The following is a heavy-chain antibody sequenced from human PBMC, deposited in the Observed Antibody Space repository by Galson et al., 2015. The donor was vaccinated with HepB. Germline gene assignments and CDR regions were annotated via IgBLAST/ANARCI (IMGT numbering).Heavy chain of an antibody. D-gene: IGHD6-19*01. J-gene: IGHJ4*02. CDR3: AKDRSSGWYVWVWYY. CDR1: GFTFSSYA. Sequence: SLRLSCAASGFTFSSYAMSWVRQAPGKGLEWVSAISGSGGSTYYADSVKGRFTISRDNSKNTLYLQMNSLRAEDTAVYYCAKDRSSGWYVWVWYYWSQGTLVTVAS. CDR2: ISGSGGST. V-gene: IGHV3-23*01.